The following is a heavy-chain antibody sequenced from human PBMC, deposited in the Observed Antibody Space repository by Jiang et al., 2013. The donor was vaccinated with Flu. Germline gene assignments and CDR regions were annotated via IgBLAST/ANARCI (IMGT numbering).Heavy chain of an antibody. D-gene: IGHD3-22*01. CDR3: ARAYSSGYYYLDY. V-gene: IGHV1-46*01. CDR1: TFTSYY. CDR2: INPSGGST. Sequence: TFTSYYMHWVRQAPGQGLEWMGIINPSGGSTSYAQKFQGRVTMTRDTSTSTVYMELSSLRSEDTAVYYCARAYSSGYYYLDYWGQGTLVTVSS. J-gene: IGHJ4*02.